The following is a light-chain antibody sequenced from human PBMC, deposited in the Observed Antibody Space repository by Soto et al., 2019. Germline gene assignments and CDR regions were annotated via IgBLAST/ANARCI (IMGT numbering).Light chain of an antibody. V-gene: IGKV3D-15*01. Sequence: DIVMTQSPATLSVSPGERTTLSRRASRSVTTSLAWYQQKPGQAPRLLIFGASIRDTGIPDRFSGSGSGTEFTLTISSLQPDDFATYYCQQYNSYSWTFGQGTKVDIK. CDR1: RSVTTS. CDR2: GAS. CDR3: QQYNSYSWT. J-gene: IGKJ1*01.